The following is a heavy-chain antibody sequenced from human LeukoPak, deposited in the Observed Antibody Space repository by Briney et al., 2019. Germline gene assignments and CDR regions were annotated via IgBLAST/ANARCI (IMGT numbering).Heavy chain of an antibody. CDR1: GFTFDDYA. Sequence: GGSLRLSCAASGFTFDDYAMHWVRQAPGKGLEWVSLISGDGGSTYYADSVKGRFTISRDNSKNSLYLQMNSLRTEDTALYYCAKALPRLGTTVTPGVDYYYYYGMDVWGQGTTVTVSS. V-gene: IGHV3-43*02. CDR3: AKALPRLGTTVTPGVDYYYYYGMDV. J-gene: IGHJ6*02. CDR2: ISGDGGST. D-gene: IGHD4-17*01.